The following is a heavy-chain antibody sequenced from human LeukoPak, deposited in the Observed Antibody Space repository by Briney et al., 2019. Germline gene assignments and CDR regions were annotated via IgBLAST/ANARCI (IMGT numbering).Heavy chain of an antibody. Sequence: PSETLSLTCTVSGGSISSGGYYWSWIRQHPGKGLEWIGYIYYSGSTYYNPSLKSRVTISVDTSKNQFSLKLSSVTTADTAVYYCARFRPSDTRSGEATSLDYWGQGTLVTVSS. V-gene: IGHV4-31*03. CDR3: ARFRPSDTRSGEATSLDY. CDR1: GGSISSGGYY. J-gene: IGHJ4*02. CDR2: IYYSGST. D-gene: IGHD3-3*01.